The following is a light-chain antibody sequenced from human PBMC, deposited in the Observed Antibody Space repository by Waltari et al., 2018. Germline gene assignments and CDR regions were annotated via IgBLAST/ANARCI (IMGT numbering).Light chain of an antibody. CDR2: VNSDGSH. J-gene: IGLJ3*02. V-gene: IGLV4-69*01. CDR3: QTWGTGIQV. Sequence: LVLTQSPSASASLGASVKLTCSLPGEYSAYAIAWHQQQPLKGPRYLMTVNSDGSHKKGDGSSERFSGSSSDRDRYLIISLRQSDDEADYVCQTWGTGIQVFGSGTKLTVL. CDR1: GEYSAYA.